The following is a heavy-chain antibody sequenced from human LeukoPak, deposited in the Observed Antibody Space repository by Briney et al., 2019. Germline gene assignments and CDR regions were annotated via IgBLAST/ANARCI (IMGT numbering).Heavy chain of an antibody. V-gene: IGHV4-38-2*02. CDR3: ARLLWFGEFMRAFDP. CDR1: GYSISSGYY. Sequence: SETLSLTCTVSGYSISSGYYWGWIRQPPGKGLEWIGSIYHSGSTYYNPSLKSRVTISVDTSKNQFSLKLSSVTAADTAVYYCARLLWFGEFMRAFDPWGQGTLVTVSS. J-gene: IGHJ5*02. D-gene: IGHD3-10*01. CDR2: IYHSGST.